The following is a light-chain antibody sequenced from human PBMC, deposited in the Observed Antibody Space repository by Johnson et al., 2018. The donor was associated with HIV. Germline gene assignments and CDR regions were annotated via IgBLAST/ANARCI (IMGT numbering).Light chain of an antibody. CDR1: SSNIGNKY. CDR2: DNN. J-gene: IGLJ1*01. CDR3: GAWDSSMSAYV. Sequence: QSVLTQSPSVSAAPGQKVTISCSGSSSNIGNKYVAWYQQLPGTASKLLIHDNNKRPSGIPDRFSGSKSGTSATLGITGLQTGDEADYYCGAWDSSMSAYVFGTGTKVSVL. V-gene: IGLV1-51*01.